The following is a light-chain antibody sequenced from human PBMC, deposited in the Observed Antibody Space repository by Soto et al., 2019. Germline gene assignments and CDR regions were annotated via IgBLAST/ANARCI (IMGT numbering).Light chain of an antibody. V-gene: IGKV1-5*01. CDR3: QQYNSYSRA. CDR1: QSIKNY. Sequence: DIQMTQSPSSLSASVGDRVTITCRASQSIKNYLNWYQQKPGKAPKLLIFDASSLESGVPSRFSGSGSGTEFTLTISSLQPDDFATYYCQQYNSYSRAFGQGTKVDI. J-gene: IGKJ1*01. CDR2: DAS.